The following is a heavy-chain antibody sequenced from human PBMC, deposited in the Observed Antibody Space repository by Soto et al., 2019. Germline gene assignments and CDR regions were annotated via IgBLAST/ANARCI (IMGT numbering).Heavy chain of an antibody. CDR3: ARKITIFGVVISGRFDP. J-gene: IGHJ5*02. CDR1: GGSFSGYY. Sequence: QVQLQQWGAGLLKPSETLSLTCAVYGGSFSGYYWSWIRQPPGKGLEWIGEINHSGSTNYNPSLKSRVTISVDTSKNQFSLKLSSVTAADTAVYYCARKITIFGVVISGRFDPWGQGTLVTVSS. CDR2: INHSGST. V-gene: IGHV4-34*01. D-gene: IGHD3-3*01.